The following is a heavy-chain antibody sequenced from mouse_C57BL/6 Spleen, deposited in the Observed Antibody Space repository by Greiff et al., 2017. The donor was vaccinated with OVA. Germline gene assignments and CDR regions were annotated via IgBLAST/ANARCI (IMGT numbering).Heavy chain of an antibody. J-gene: IGHJ2*01. D-gene: IGHD2-3*01. CDR3: AKNGYYYYFDY. CDR1: GFTFSDYG. CDR2: ISSGSSTI. V-gene: IGHV5-17*01. Sequence: EVQRVESGGGLVKPGGSLKLSCAASGFTFSDYGMHWVRQAPEKGLEWVAYISSGSSTIYYADTVKGRFTISRDNAKNTLFLQMTSLRSEDTAMDYCAKNGYYYYFDYWGQGTTLTVSS.